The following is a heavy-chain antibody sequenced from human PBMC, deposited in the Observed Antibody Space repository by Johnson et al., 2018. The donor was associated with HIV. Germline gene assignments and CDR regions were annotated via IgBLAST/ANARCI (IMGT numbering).Heavy chain of an antibody. V-gene: IGHV3-9*01. J-gene: IGHJ3*02. CDR3: ASSSYYDSSGFYAFDI. CDR2: LTWNSGRK. Sequence: VQLVESGGRLVQPGRSLRLSCAASGFSFDDYAMHWVRQVPGKGLEWVAGLTWNSGRKGYADSVKGRFTISRDNAKNSLYLQMNSLKPEDTALYYCASSSYYDSSGFYAFDIWGQGTMVTVSS. CDR1: GFSFDDYA. D-gene: IGHD3-22*01.